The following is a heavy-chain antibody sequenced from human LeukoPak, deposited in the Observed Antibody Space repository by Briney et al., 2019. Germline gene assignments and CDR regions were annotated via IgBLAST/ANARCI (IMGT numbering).Heavy chain of an antibody. J-gene: IGHJ6*02. CDR2: INHSGST. CDR3: ARSPYGMDV. CDR1: GGSFSGYY. V-gene: IGHV4-34*01. Sequence: SETLSLTCAVYGGSFSGYYWSWIRQPPGKGLEWIGEINHSGSTNYNPSLKSRVTISVDTSKNQFSLKLSSVTAADTAVYYCARSPYGMDVWDQGTTVTVSS.